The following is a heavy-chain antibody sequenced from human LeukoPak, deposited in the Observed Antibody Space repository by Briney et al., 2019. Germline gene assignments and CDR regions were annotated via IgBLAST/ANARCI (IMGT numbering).Heavy chain of an antibody. CDR2: INPNSGGT. J-gene: IGHJ4*02. CDR3: GTLLSNGPFDY. V-gene: IGHV1-2*06. CDR1: GYTFTGYY. Sequence: ASVKVSCKASGYTFTGYYMHWVRQAPGQGLEWMGRINPNSGGTNYAQKFQGRVTMTRDTSISTAYMELSGLRSDDTAVYYCGTLLSNGPFDYWGQGSLVTASS.